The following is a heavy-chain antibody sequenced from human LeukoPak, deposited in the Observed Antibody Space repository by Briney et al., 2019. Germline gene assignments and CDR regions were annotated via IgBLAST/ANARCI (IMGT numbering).Heavy chain of an antibody. D-gene: IGHD3-10*01. CDR3: ARVKWYGASAFDI. Sequence: ASVKVSCKASGYTFTTYGVTWVRQAPGQGLEWMGWISAYNGNTNYAQKLQGRVTMTTDTSTSTAYMELRSLRSDDTAVYYCARVKWYGASAFDIWGQGTMVTVSS. CDR2: ISAYNGNT. J-gene: IGHJ3*02. CDR1: GYTFTTYG. V-gene: IGHV1-18*01.